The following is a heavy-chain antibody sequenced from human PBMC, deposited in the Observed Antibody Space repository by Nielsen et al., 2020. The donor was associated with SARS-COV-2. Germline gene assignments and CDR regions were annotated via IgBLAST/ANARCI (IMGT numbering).Heavy chain of an antibody. CDR2: IYPADSDT. V-gene: IGHV5-51*01. CDR3: ARHRYFDS. Sequence: GESLKISCKASGYSFTNYWIGWVRQMPGKGLECVGIIYPADSDTKYSPSFRGQVTISADKSINTAYLQWNSLKASDTAMYYCARHRYFDSWGQGTLVTVSS. J-gene: IGHJ4*02. CDR1: GYSFTNYW.